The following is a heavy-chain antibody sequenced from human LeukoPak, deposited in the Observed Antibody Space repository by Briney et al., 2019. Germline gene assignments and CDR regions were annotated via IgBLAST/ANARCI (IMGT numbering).Heavy chain of an antibody. D-gene: IGHD3-3*01. Sequence: GGSLRLSCAASGFTFSSYSMNWVRQAPGKGLEWVSSISSSSSYIYYADSVKGRFTISRDNAKNSLYLQMNSLRAEDTAVYYCARVGLEWLLTPSQHYFDYWGQGTLVTVSS. CDR3: ARVGLEWLLTPSQHYFDY. CDR2: ISSSSSYI. CDR1: GFTFSSYS. J-gene: IGHJ4*02. V-gene: IGHV3-21*01.